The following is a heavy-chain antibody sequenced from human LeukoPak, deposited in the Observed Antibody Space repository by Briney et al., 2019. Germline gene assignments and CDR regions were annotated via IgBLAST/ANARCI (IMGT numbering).Heavy chain of an antibody. CDR3: ARGMTVAANWFDP. V-gene: IGHV3-7*05. D-gene: IGHD6-19*01. Sequence: HAGGSLRLSCAASGFTFRNDWMNWVRQAPGKGLEWLGNIQQDGTEKYYVDYVKGRFTISRDNAENSLNLQMNSLRAEDTAVYYCARGMTVAANWFDPWGQGTLVTVSS. CDR2: IQQDGTEK. J-gene: IGHJ5*02. CDR1: GFTFRNDW.